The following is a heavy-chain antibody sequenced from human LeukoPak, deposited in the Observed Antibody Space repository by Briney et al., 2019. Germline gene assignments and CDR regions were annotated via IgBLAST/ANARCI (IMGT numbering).Heavy chain of an antibody. V-gene: IGHV1-69*06. D-gene: IGHD3-22*01. CDR1: GGTFSSYA. J-gene: IGHJ4*02. Sequence: ASVKASCKASGGTFSSYAISWVRQAPGQGLEWMGGIIPIFGTANYAQKFQGRVTITADKSTSTAYMELSSLRSEDTAVYYCARDRYDSSGYYYLDYFDYWGQGTLVTVSS. CDR2: IIPIFGTA. CDR3: ARDRYDSSGYYYLDYFDY.